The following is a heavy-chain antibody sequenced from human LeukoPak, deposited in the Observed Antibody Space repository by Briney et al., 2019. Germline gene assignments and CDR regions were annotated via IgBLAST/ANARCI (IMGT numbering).Heavy chain of an antibody. D-gene: IGHD3-22*01. J-gene: IGHJ3*02. CDR2: IYTSGST. V-gene: IGHV4-59*10. CDR3: ARSNYYDTSGWAFDI. Sequence: PSETLSLTCAVYGGSFSNYYWTWIRQPAGKGLEWIGRIYTSGSTNYNPSLKSRVTISVDTSKNQFSLKLSSVTAADTAVYYCARSNYYDTSGWAFDIWGQGTMVTVSS. CDR1: GGSFSNYY.